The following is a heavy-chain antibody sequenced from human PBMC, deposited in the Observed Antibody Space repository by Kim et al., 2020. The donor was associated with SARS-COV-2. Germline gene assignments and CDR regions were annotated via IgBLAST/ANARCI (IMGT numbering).Heavy chain of an antibody. D-gene: IGHD5-12*01. CDR3: AKEGARATINYGLDV. J-gene: IGHJ6*02. V-gene: IGHV3-30*02. Sequence: DPVKGRFTISRGNFKNTLFLQMDSLRPEDTALYYCAKEGARATINYGLDVWGQGTTVTVSS.